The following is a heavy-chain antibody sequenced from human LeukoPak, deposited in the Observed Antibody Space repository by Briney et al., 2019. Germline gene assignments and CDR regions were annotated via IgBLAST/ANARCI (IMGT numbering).Heavy chain of an antibody. CDR2: VYISGST. J-gene: IGHJ4*02. Sequence: SETLSLTCTVSDNSISSYYWNWIRQPAGKGLEWIGRVYISGSTYYSPSLRNRITMSVDTSKNQFSLKLRSVTAADTAVYYCAREETEYISNWYVSGFDSWGRGTLVTVSS. D-gene: IGHD6-13*01. CDR3: AREETEYISNWYVSGFDS. V-gene: IGHV4-4*07. CDR1: DNSISSYY.